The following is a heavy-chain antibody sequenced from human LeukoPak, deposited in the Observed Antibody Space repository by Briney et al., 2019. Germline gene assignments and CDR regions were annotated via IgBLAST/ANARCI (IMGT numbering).Heavy chain of an antibody. V-gene: IGHV3-30*03. CDR1: GFTVSSNY. J-gene: IGHJ4*02. D-gene: IGHD3-10*01. CDR2: ISYDGSNK. CDR3: AREGSGSYSIDY. Sequence: GGSLRLSCVASGFTVSSNYMSWVRQAPGKGLEWVAVISYDGSNKYYADSVKGRFTISRDNSKNTLYLQMNSLRAEDTAVYYCAREGSGSYSIDYWGQGTLVTVSA.